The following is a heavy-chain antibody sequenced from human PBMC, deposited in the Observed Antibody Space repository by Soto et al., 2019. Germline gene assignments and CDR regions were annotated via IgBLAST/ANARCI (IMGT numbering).Heavy chain of an antibody. CDR2: IYYSGST. CDR1: GGSISSYY. V-gene: IGHV4-59*08. CDR3: ARLGDEYSSSVNFDY. J-gene: IGHJ4*02. Sequence: SETLSLTCTVSGGSISSYYWSWIRQPPGKGLEWIGYIYYSGSTNYNPSLKSRVTMSVDTSKNQFSLKLSSVTAADTAVYYCARLGDEYSSSVNFDYWSQGTLVTVSS. D-gene: IGHD6-6*01.